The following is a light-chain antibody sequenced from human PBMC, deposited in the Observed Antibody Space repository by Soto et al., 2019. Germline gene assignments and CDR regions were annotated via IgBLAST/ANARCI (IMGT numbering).Light chain of an antibody. CDR3: QQRSNWPHT. Sequence: EIGSTQSRATLSLSPGERATLTCRASQSVSSYLAWYQQKPGQAPRLLIYDASKRATGIPGRFSGSGSGTDFTLTIRSLEPEDSAVYYCQQRSNWPHTFGQGTKLEIK. J-gene: IGKJ2*01. CDR2: DAS. CDR1: QSVSSY. V-gene: IGKV3-11*01.